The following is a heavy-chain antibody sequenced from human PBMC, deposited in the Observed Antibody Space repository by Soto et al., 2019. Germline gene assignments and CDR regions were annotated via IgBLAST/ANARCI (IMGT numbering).Heavy chain of an antibody. V-gene: IGHV1-3*01. D-gene: IGHD6-19*01. J-gene: IGHJ4*02. Sequence: ASVKVSCKASGYTFTGYAMHWVRQAPGQRLEWMGWINAGNGNTKYSQKFQGRVTITRDTSASTAYMELSSLRSEDTAVYYCARAGAVADVFDYWGQGTLVTVSS. CDR1: GYTFTGYA. CDR2: INAGNGNT. CDR3: ARAGAVADVFDY.